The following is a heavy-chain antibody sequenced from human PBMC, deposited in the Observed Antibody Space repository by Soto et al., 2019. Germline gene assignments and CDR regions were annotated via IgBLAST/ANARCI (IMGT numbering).Heavy chain of an antibody. CDR1: GGTFSSYA. V-gene: IGHV1-69*13. Sequence: RASVKVSCKASGGTFSSYAISWVRQAPGQGLEWMGGIIPIFGTANYAQKFQGRVTITADESTSTAYMELSSLRSEDTAVYYCATNYYDSSGYYPYWGQGTLVTVSS. J-gene: IGHJ4*02. D-gene: IGHD3-22*01. CDR3: ATNYYDSSGYYPY. CDR2: IIPIFGTA.